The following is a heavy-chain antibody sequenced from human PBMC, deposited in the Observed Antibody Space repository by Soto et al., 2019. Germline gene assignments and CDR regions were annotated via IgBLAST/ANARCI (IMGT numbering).Heavy chain of an antibody. J-gene: IGHJ1*01. Sequence: QVQLVESGGGVVQPGRSLRLSCAASGFTFSNYGIHWVRQAPGKGLEWVAVIWFDGSHKYYADSVKGRFTISRDNTKKTVMQQMNSRRAEDEAVYYLAREAYYYDSNGYHCPEYFQLWGQCTLVSVSS. CDR1: GFTFSNYG. CDR2: IWFDGSHK. D-gene: IGHD3-22*01. V-gene: IGHV3-33*01. CDR3: AREAYYYDSNGYHCPEYFQL.